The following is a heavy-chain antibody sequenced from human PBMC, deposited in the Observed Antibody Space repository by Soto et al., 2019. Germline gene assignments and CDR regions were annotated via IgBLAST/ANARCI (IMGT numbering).Heavy chain of an antibody. CDR2: ISSSSSYI. Sequence: EVQLVESGGGLVKPGGSLRLSCAASGFTFSSYSMNWVRQAPGKGLEWVSSISSSSSYIYYADSVKGRFTISRDNAKNSLYLQMNSLRAEETAVYYCARAYDYVWGSYSYYYYGMDVWGQGTTVTVSS. J-gene: IGHJ6*02. CDR3: ARAYDYVWGSYSYYYYGMDV. CDR1: GFTFSSYS. D-gene: IGHD3-16*01. V-gene: IGHV3-21*01.